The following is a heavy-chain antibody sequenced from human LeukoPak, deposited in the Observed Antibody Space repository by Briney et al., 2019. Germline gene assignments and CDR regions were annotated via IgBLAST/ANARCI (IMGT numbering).Heavy chain of an antibody. CDR1: GGSISSSSYY. Sequence: SETLSLTCTVSGGSISSSSYYWGWIRQPPGKGLEWIGSIHYSGSTYYNPSLKSRVTISVDTSKNQFSLKLSSVTAADTAVYYCARDYDILTGRTGGWFDPWGQGTLVTVSS. CDR3: ARDYDILTGRTGGWFDP. V-gene: IGHV4-39*02. D-gene: IGHD3-9*01. CDR2: IHYSGST. J-gene: IGHJ5*02.